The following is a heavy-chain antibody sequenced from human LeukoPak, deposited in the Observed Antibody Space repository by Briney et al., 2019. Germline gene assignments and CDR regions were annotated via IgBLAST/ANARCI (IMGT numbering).Heavy chain of an antibody. Sequence: GGSLRLSCAASGFTFSSYAMSWVRQAPGKGLEWVSAISGSGGSTYYADSVKGRFTTSRDNSKNTLYLQMNSLRAEDTAVYYCAKDRGYCSGGSCFNWFDPWGQGTLVTVSS. CDR3: AKDRGYCSGGSCFNWFDP. J-gene: IGHJ5*02. CDR1: GFTFSSYA. V-gene: IGHV3-23*01. D-gene: IGHD2-15*01. CDR2: ISGSGGST.